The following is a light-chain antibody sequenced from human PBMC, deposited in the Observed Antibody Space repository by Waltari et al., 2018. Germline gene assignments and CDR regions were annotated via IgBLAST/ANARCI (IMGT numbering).Light chain of an antibody. CDR3: QQCSSPPLT. CDR1: QTVDRTF. J-gene: IGKJ4*01. CDR2: DAT. Sequence: EIVLTQSPATLSLSPGERATLSCRASQTVDRTFVAWYQHKRGQPPRLLIYDATSRATGIPDRFTGSGSGTDFTLTISRLEPEDFAVYYCQQCSSPPLTFGGGTRVEFK. V-gene: IGKV3-20*01.